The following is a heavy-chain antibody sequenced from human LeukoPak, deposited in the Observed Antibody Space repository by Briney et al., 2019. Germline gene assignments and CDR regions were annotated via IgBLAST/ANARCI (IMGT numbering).Heavy chain of an antibody. CDR2: INPSGGT. Sequence: ASVKVSCKASGYTFSIYNMHWVRQAPGQGLEWMGIINPSGGTSYTQKLQGRITMTRDTSTVYMELSSLRSEDTAVYYCAREGVAGTGLDYWGQGTLVTVSS. CDR1: GYTFSIYN. D-gene: IGHD6-13*01. J-gene: IGHJ4*02. V-gene: IGHV1-46*01. CDR3: AREGVAGTGLDY.